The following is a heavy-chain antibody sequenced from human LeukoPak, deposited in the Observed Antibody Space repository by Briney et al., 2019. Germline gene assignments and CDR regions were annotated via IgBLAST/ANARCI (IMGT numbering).Heavy chain of an antibody. CDR3: ATGVVVMTTFDY. Sequence: ASVKVSCKVSGYTLTELSMHWVRQAPGKGLEWMGGFDPEDGETIYAQKFQGRVTMTEDTSTDTAYMELSSLRSEDTAVYYCATGVVVMTTFDYWSQGTLVTVSS. J-gene: IGHJ4*02. V-gene: IGHV1-24*01. CDR2: FDPEDGET. CDR1: GYTLTELS. D-gene: IGHD3-22*01.